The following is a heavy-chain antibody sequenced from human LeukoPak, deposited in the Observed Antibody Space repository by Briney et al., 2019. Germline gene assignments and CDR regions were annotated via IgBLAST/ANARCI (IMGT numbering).Heavy chain of an antibody. V-gene: IGHV4-4*02. Sequence: PSETLSLTCAVSGGSISSSNWWSWVRQPPGKGLEWIGEIYHSGSTNYNPSLKSRVDISIDTSKNQFSLRLTFVTAADTAVYFCARPRLLFGSGPILVWGQGTLVTVSS. J-gene: IGHJ4*02. CDR1: GGSISSSNW. CDR2: IYHSGST. D-gene: IGHD3-10*01. CDR3: ARPRLLFGSGPILV.